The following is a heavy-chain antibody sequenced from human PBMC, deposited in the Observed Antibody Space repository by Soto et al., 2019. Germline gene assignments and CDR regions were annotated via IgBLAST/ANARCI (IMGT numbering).Heavy chain of an antibody. CDR2: MSGDGRT. J-gene: IGHJ4*02. D-gene: IGHD3-22*01. Sequence: VGSLRLSCVGSGFTFSDSVMAWVRQAPGKGLEWLSVMSGDGRTRYALSVTGRFTISRDNSKNTLYLQMRSLRAEDAAAYYCVKWHTSNFDSLPFTGFDFWGQGTQVTVSS. CDR1: GFTFSDSV. V-gene: IGHV3-23*01. CDR3: VKWHTSNFDSLPFTGFDF.